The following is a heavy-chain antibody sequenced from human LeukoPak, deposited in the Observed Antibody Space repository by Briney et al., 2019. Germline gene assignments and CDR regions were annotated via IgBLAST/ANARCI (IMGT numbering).Heavy chain of an antibody. CDR2: IIPIFGTA. V-gene: IGHV1-69*13. D-gene: IGHD2-8*01. J-gene: IGHJ4*02. Sequence: ASVKVSCKASGGTFSSYAISWVRQAPGQGLEWMGGIIPIFGTANYAQKFQGRVTITADESTSTAYMELSSLRSEDTAVYYCAREDCTNGVCYPGWYWGQGTLVTVSS. CDR1: GGTFSSYA. CDR3: AREDCTNGVCYPGWY.